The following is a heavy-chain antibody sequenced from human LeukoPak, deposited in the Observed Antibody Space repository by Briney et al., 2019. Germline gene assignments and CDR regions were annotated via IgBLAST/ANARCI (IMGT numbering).Heavy chain of an antibody. CDR1: GFTFSSYS. J-gene: IGHJ4*02. V-gene: IGHV3-21*01. D-gene: IGHD3-22*01. Sequence: GGSLRLSCAASGFTFSSYSMNWVRPAPGKGLEWVSSISSSSSYIYYADSVKGRFTISRDNAKNSLYLQMNSLRAEDTAVYYCARSSGYYGAPFDYWGQGTLVTVSS. CDR3: ARSSGYYGAPFDY. CDR2: ISSSSSYI.